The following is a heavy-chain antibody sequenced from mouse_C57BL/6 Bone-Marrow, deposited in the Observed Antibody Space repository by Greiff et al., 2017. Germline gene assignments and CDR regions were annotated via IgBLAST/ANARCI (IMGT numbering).Heavy chain of an antibody. CDR1: GYAFTNYL. CDR3: AGGFAD. J-gene: IGHJ3*01. Sequence: VQLQQSGAELVRPGTSVKVSCKASGYAFTNYLIEWVKQRPGQGLEWIGVINPGSGGTNYNEKFKGKATLTADKSSSTAYMQLSSLTSEDSAVYFCAGGFADWGQGTLVTVSA. V-gene: IGHV1-54*01. CDR2: INPGSGGT.